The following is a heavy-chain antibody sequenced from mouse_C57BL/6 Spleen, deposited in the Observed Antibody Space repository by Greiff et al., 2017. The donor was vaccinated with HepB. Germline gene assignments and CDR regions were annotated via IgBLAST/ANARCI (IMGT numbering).Heavy chain of an antibody. Sequence: EVHLVESGGDLVKPGGSLKLSCAASGFTFSSYGMSWVRQTPDKRLEWVATISSGGSYTYYPDSVKGRFTISRDNAKNTLYLQMSSLKSEDTAMYYCARGGYYGSSYGAMDYWGQGTSVTVSS. J-gene: IGHJ4*01. CDR1: GFTFSSYG. D-gene: IGHD1-1*01. CDR2: ISSGGSYT. CDR3: ARGGYYGSSYGAMDY. V-gene: IGHV5-6*01.